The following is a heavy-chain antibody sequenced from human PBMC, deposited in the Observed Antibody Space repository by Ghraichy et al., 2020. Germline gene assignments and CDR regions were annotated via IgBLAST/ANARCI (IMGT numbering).Heavy chain of an antibody. V-gene: IGHV4-39*01. CDR1: GGSISSSSYY. Sequence: SQTLSLTCTVSGGSISSSSYYWGWIRQPPGKGLEWIGSIYYSGSTYYNPSLKSRVTISVDTSKNQFSLKLSSVTAADTAVYYCARHEIQLWLFHYYYYGMDVWGQGTTVTVSS. D-gene: IGHD5-18*01. J-gene: IGHJ6*02. CDR3: ARHEIQLWLFHYYYYGMDV. CDR2: IYYSGST.